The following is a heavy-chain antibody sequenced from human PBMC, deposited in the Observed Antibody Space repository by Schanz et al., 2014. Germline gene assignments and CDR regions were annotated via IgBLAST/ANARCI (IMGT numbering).Heavy chain of an antibody. J-gene: IGHJ6*02. CDR2: ISNSGTYT. D-gene: IGHD6-19*01. CDR1: GFTFSDYY. CDR3: ASVIMVAGNHRDGRDV. Sequence: QVHLVESGGGLVKPGGSLRLSCAASGFTFSDYYMTWIRQAPGKGLEWISYISNSGTYTKYADSVKGRFVISRDNARSSLYLQMSSLRDGDTAVYYCASVIMVAGNHRDGRDVWGQGTTVIVSS. V-gene: IGHV3-11*05.